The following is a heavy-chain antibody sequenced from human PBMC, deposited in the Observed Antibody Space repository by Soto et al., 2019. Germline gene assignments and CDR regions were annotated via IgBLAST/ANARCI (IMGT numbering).Heavy chain of an antibody. CDR3: ARGADYGDYFLDQ. V-gene: IGHV4-59*01. J-gene: IGHJ4*02. CDR1: GVSLSNYY. Sequence: SETLSLTCTFSGVSLSNYYWILIRPPPGKGLEWIGNIYYTGSTNYNPSLTSRVTLSVDTSKNQFSLKLSFVTAADTAVYYCARGADYGDYFLDQRGQGTLVTVSS. D-gene: IGHD4-17*01. CDR2: IYYTGST.